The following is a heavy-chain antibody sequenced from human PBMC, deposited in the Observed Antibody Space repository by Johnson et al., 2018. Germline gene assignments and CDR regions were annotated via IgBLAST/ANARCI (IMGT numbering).Heavy chain of an antibody. CDR1: KFTFSTYA. V-gene: IGHV3-23*04. CDR2: ISGSGGST. D-gene: IGHD2-2*01. J-gene: IGHJ1*01. CDR3: AKALGDYWSSSSCYVYFHH. Sequence: VQLVESGGGLVQPGGSLRLSCAASKFTFSTYAMSWVRQAPGKGLEWVSAISGSGGSTYYADSVKGRFTIYRDKSKNTLFLQMNSRRAGDTAVYFCAKALGDYWSSSSCYVYFHHWGQGTLGTVSS.